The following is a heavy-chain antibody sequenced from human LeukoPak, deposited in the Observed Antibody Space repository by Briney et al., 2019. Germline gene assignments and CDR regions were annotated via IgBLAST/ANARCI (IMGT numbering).Heavy chain of an antibody. V-gene: IGHV5-51*01. J-gene: IGHJ6*02. CDR1: GYSFTSYW. Sequence: GESLKISCKGSGYSFTSYWIGWVRQMPGKGLEWMGIIYPGDSDTRYSPSFQGQVTISADKSISTAYLQWSSLKASDTAMYYCARPSGSGYDRDYYYYGMDVWGQGTTVTVSS. D-gene: IGHD5-12*01. CDR3: ARPSGSGYDRDYYYYGMDV. CDR2: IYPGDSDT.